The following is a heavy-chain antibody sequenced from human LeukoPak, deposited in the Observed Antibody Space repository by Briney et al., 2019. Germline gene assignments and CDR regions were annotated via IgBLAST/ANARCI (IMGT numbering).Heavy chain of an antibody. CDR3: ARRSSSWYYFDY. V-gene: IGHV4-39*01. D-gene: IGHD6-13*01. Sequence: SETLSLTCTVSGGSISSSSYYWGWMRQTPGKGLECIGYIYYSGITYYNPPLKSRVTVSVDTSKNQFSLNLRSVTAADTAVYYCARRSSSWYYFDYWGQGILVTVSS. CDR1: GGSISSSSYY. CDR2: IYYSGIT. J-gene: IGHJ4*02.